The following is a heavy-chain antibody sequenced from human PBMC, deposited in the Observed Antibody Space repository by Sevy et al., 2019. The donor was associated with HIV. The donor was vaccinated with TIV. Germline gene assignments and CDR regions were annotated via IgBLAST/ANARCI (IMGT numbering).Heavy chain of an antibody. D-gene: IGHD3-22*01. CDR1: GFTFSSFG. CDR2: ISHSTNTR. CDR3: ARESYFYDTTTFPENDY. J-gene: IGHJ4*02. Sequence: GGSLRVSCAASGFTFSSFGMNWVRQAPGKGLEWISYISHSTNTRLYAASVTGRFSISRDNARNSLYLQMNSLRAEDTAVYYCARESYFYDTTTFPENDYWGRGTLVTVSS. V-gene: IGHV3-48*01.